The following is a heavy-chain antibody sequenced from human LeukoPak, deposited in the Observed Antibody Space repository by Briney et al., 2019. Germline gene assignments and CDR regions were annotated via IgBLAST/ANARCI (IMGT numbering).Heavy chain of an antibody. J-gene: IGHJ3*02. CDR1: GYTFTSYY. Sequence: ASVKVSCKASGYTFTSYYMHWVRQAPGQGLEWMGIINPSGGSTSYAQKFQGRVTMTRDMSTSTVYMELSSLRSEDTAVYYCAIRNRGDGCGGSCHDDAFDIWGQGTMVTVSS. CDR3: AIRNRGDGCGGSCHDDAFDI. V-gene: IGHV1-46*01. CDR2: INPSGGST. D-gene: IGHD2-15*01.